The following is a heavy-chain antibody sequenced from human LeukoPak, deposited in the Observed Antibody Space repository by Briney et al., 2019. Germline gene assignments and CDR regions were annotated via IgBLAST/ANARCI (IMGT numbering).Heavy chain of an antibody. V-gene: IGHV3-48*03. D-gene: IGHD5-24*01. J-gene: IGHJ4*02. CDR3: VTKWRWLQF. CDR1: GFTFSSYE. Sequence: GGSLRLSCAASGFTFSSYEMNWVRQAPGKGLEWVSSISGSASTIYYADSVKGRFTISRDNAKNSLYLQMNSLRAEDTAVYYCVTKWRWLQFWGQGTLVTVSS. CDR2: ISGSASTI.